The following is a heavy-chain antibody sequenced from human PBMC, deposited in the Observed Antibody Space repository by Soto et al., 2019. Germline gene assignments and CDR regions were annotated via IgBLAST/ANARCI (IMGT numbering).Heavy chain of an antibody. J-gene: IGHJ4*02. V-gene: IGHV3-23*01. Sequence: GGSLRLSXAASGFTLTDYALSWVRQAPGKGLEWVATISGIGGSTYLADSVKGRLSISRDNSKNTVSLLMNSLRAEDTAVYFCARGSSGYISSWYYFDYWGRGTLVTVSS. D-gene: IGHD6-13*01. CDR3: ARGSSGYISSWYYFDY. CDR2: ISGIGGST. CDR1: GFTLTDYA.